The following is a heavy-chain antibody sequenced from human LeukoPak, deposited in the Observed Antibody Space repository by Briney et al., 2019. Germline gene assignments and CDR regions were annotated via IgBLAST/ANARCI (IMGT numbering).Heavy chain of an antibody. J-gene: IGHJ3*02. Sequence: GRSLRLSCAASGFTFSGYAMHWVRQAPGKGLEWVAVISYDGSNKYYADSVKGRFIISRDNSKNTLYLQMNSLRAEDTAVYYCARAALQMGNEAFDIWGQGTMVTVSS. CDR2: ISYDGSNK. V-gene: IGHV3-30-3*01. CDR1: GFTFSGYA. D-gene: IGHD5-24*01. CDR3: ARAALQMGNEAFDI.